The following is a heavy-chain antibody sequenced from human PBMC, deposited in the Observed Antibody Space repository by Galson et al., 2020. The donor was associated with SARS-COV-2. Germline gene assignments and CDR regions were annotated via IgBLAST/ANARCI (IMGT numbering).Heavy chain of an antibody. Sequence: SLKISCAASGFTFSSYAMHWVRQAPGKGLEWVAVISYDGSNKYYADSVKGRFTISRDNSKNTLYLQMNSLRAEDTAVYYCARDWGNDYGDYGGDYWGQGTLVTVSS. V-gene: IGHV3-30*01. CDR3: ARDWGNDYGDYGGDY. CDR1: GFTFSSYA. J-gene: IGHJ4*02. CDR2: ISYDGSNK. D-gene: IGHD4-17*01.